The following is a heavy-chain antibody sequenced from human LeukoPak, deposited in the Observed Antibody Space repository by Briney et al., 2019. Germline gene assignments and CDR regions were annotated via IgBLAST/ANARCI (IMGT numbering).Heavy chain of an antibody. J-gene: IGHJ5*01. D-gene: IGHD5-24*01. CDR2: IYPSDSDT. Sequence: GESLKISCKGSGYSFTSFWIAWVRQMPGKGLEWMGIIYPSDSDTRYSPSFQGQVTISVDKSISTAYLQWCSLKASDTAIYYCARSDGGNWYDYWGQGTLVTVSS. V-gene: IGHV5-51*01. CDR3: ARSDGGNWYDY. CDR1: GYSFTSFW.